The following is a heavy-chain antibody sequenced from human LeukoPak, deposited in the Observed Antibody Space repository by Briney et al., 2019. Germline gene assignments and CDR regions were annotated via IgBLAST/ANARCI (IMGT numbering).Heavy chain of an antibody. CDR2: IYYSGST. CDR1: GGSISNYY. CDR3: ARRCSSWFCYYYMDV. D-gene: IGHD6-13*01. Sequence: WETLSLTCTVSGGSISNYYWSWIRQPPGKGLEWIGYIYYSGSTNYNPSLKSRVTISVDTSKNQFSLILSSVTAADTAVYYCARRCSSWFCYYYMDVWGKGTTVTISS. V-gene: IGHV4-59*12. J-gene: IGHJ6*03.